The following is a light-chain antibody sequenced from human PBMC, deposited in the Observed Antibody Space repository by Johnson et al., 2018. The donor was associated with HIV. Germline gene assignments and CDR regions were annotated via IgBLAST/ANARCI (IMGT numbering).Light chain of an antibody. CDR3: GVWDASLSPHYV. J-gene: IGLJ1*01. Sequence: VLTQPPSVSAAPGQRVNISCSGHSSNIENYFVSWYQQLPGAAPRLLIYEDYNRPSGIPDRFSGSKSGASATLGITGLQTGDEADYYCGVWDASLSPHYVFGTGTTITVL. CDR2: EDY. CDR1: SSNIENYF. V-gene: IGLV1-51*02.